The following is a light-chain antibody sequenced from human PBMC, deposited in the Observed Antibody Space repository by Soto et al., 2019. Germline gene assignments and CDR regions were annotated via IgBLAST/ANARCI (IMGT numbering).Light chain of an antibody. CDR2: DVS. V-gene: IGLV2-11*02. J-gene: IGLJ1*01. Sequence: QSAVTQPRSVSGSPGQSVTISCTGTSSDVGGYNYVSWYQQHPGKAPKLMIYDVSKRPSGLPDRFSGSKSGNTASLTISGLQAEDEADYYCCSYAGSYTLYVFGTGTKVTVL. CDR1: SSDVGGYNY. CDR3: CSYAGSYTLYV.